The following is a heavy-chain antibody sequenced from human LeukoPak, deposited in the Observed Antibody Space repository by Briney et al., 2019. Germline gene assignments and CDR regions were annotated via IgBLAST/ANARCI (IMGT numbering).Heavy chain of an antibody. D-gene: IGHD3-22*01. V-gene: IGHV4-4*02. CDR3: ARANYYDSRSGCGY. CDR2: IYHSGST. CDR1: GGSIGSSNW. J-gene: IGHJ4*02. Sequence: SETLSLTCAVSGGSIGSSNWWSWVRQPPGKGLEWIGEIYHSGSTNYNPSLKSRVTISVDKSKNQFSLKLSSVTAADTAVYYCARANYYDSRSGCGYWGQGTLVTVSS.